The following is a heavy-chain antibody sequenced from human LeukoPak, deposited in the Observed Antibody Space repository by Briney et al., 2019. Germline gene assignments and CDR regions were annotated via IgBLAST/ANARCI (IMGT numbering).Heavy chain of an antibody. CDR1: GFTFSSYE. Sequence: GGSLRLSCAASGFTFSSYEMNWVRQAPGRGLEWVSYISSSGSTTYYADSAKGRFTISRDNAKNSLYLQMNSLRAEDTAVYYCARIKQWLLKSHAFDIWGQGTMVTVSS. CDR2: ISSSGSTT. CDR3: ARIKQWLLKSHAFDI. J-gene: IGHJ3*02. D-gene: IGHD6-19*01. V-gene: IGHV3-48*03.